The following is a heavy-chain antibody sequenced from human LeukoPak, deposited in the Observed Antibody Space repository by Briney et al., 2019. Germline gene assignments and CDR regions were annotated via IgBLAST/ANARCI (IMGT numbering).Heavy chain of an antibody. D-gene: IGHD3-10*01. CDR2: ISYDGSNK. Sequence: GGSLRLSCAASGLTFSSYGMHWVRQAPGKGLEWVAVISYDGSNKYYADSVKGRFTISRDNSKNTLYLQMNSLRAEDTAVYYCAKASSPPAYYYGSGSPPSHMDYWGQGTLVTVSS. J-gene: IGHJ4*02. CDR3: AKASSPPAYYYGSGSPPSHMDY. V-gene: IGHV3-30*18. CDR1: GLTFSSYG.